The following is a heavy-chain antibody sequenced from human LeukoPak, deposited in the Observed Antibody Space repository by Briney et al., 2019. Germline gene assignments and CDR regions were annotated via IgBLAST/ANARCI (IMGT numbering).Heavy chain of an antibody. Sequence: GGSLRLSCAVSGLSFGNYWMSWVRQALGKGLEWVANINQDANERYYVDSVKGRYTISRDNAKNSLYLQVNSLRAEDTAVYYCAAGDSFDYWGQGALVTVSS. CDR3: AAGDSFDY. CDR2: INQDANER. CDR1: GLSFGNYW. J-gene: IGHJ4*02. V-gene: IGHV3-7*01.